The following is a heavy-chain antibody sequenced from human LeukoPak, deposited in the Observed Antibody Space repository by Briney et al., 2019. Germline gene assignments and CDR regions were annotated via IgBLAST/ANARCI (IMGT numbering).Heavy chain of an antibody. Sequence: EGSLRLSCAASGFTFSSYDMNWVRQAPGKGLEWVSYISSSGSSIYYADSVKGRFTISRDNAKNSLYLQMNSLRAEDTAVYYCARDPSTVTTLNGDYWGQGTLVTVSS. CDR2: ISSSGSSI. CDR3: ARDPSTVTTLNGDY. CDR1: GFTFSSYD. D-gene: IGHD4-11*01. V-gene: IGHV3-48*03. J-gene: IGHJ4*02.